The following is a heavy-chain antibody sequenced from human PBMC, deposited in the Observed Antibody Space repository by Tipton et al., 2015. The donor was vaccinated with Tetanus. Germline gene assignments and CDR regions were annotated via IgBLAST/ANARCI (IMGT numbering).Heavy chain of an antibody. Sequence: TLSLTCTVSGGSVNDGRFYWTWIRQAAGKRLEWIGRIYTSRITIYNPSLKSRVSMSMDTSRNQFSLELSSVTAADTAVYYCARANNDYPKKGPFDYWGQGILVTVSS. J-gene: IGHJ4*02. D-gene: IGHD5-12*01. CDR2: IYTSRIT. CDR3: ARANNDYPKKGPFDY. CDR1: GGSVNDGRFY. V-gene: IGHV4-61*02.